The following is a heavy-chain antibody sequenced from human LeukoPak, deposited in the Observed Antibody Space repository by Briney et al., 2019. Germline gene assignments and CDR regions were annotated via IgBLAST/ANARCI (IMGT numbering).Heavy chain of an antibody. CDR1: GGSISSGSYY. CDR2: IYTSGST. Sequence: SQTLSLTCTVSGGSISSGSYYWGWIRPPAGKGLEWIGRIYTSGSTDYNPSLKSRVTISVDTSKNQFSLKLSSVTAADTAVYYCARGGDYLFDYWGQGTLVTVSS. D-gene: IGHD4-17*01. J-gene: IGHJ4*02. V-gene: IGHV4-61*02. CDR3: ARGGDYLFDY.